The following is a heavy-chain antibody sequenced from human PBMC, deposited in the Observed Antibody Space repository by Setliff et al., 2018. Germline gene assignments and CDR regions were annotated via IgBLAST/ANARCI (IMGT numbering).Heavy chain of an antibody. V-gene: IGHV1-18*01. CDR3: ARAPRWEWILPAFDY. CDR2: ISAYTGKT. Sequence: GASVKVSCQAVGYTFLSYGLSWVRQAPGQGLEWMGWISAYTGKTDYAQNFQGRVTMTTDTSTNTAYLELRSLRYDDTAVYFCARAPRWEWILPAFDYWGQGTPVTVSS. CDR1: GYTFLSYG. D-gene: IGHD5-18*01. J-gene: IGHJ4*02.